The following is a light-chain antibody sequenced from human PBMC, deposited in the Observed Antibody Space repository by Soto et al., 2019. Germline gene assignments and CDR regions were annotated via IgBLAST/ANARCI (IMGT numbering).Light chain of an antibody. CDR3: QHYNSYSEA. CDR1: HSLLHMNGYNY. J-gene: IGKJ1*01. Sequence: IVMTQSPLSLPVTPGGPASISCRSSHSLLHMNGYNYLDWYLQKPGQSPQLLIYLGSNRASGVPSRFSGSGSGTEFTLTISSLQPDDFATYYCQHYNSYSEAFGQGTKVDI. CDR2: LGS. V-gene: IGKV2-28*01.